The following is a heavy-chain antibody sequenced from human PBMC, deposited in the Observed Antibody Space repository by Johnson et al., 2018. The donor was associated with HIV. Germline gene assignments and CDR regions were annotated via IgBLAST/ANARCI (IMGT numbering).Heavy chain of an antibody. J-gene: IGHJ3*02. CDR2: IRYDGSNK. CDR3: AKDWDVVVTADDAFDI. D-gene: IGHD2-21*02. CDR1: GFTFSSYG. Sequence: QVQLVESGGGVVQPGGSLRLSCAASGFTFSSYGMHWVRQAPGKGLAWVAFIRYDGSNKYYADSVKGRFTISRDNSKNTLYLQMNSLRAEDTAVYYCAKDWDVVVTADDAFDIWGQGTMVTVSS. V-gene: IGHV3-30*02.